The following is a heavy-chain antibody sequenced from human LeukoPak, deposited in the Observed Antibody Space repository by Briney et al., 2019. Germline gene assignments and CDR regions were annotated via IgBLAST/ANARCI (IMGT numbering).Heavy chain of an antibody. Sequence: PGGSLRLSCAASGFTFSSYWIHWVRQAPGEGLVWVSLISPDGSGITYGASAKGRFTVSRDNAKNMLFLQMNSLRVDDTAVYYCARGTAVTAGIDYWGRGTLVTVSS. V-gene: IGHV3-74*01. J-gene: IGHJ4*02. D-gene: IGHD4-23*01. CDR1: GFTFSSYW. CDR3: ARGTAVTAGIDY. CDR2: ISPDGSGI.